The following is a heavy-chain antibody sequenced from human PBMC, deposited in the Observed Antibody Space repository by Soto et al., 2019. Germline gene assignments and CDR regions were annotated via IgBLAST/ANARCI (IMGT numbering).Heavy chain of an antibody. J-gene: IGHJ4*02. CDR3: ATRAPQTSVDY. D-gene: IGHD1-26*01. CDR2: IYRTGST. Sequence: PSETLSLTCAVSGGSFTNNNCWTWFRQPPGQGLEWIGEIYRTGSTNYNPSLKSRATISLDKSENQLSLQVTSLTAAAAAAYYFATRAPQTSVDYWGQGTLVTVSS. CDR1: GGSFTNNNC. V-gene: IGHV4-4*02.